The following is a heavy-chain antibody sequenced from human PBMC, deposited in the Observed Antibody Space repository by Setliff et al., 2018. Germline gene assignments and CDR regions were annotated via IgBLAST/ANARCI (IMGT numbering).Heavy chain of an antibody. CDR3: ARDLPGRNYNFWSGYSDL. J-gene: IGHJ3*01. Sequence: GGSLRLSCAASGFTFSIYWMHWVRQVPGKGLEWVSRINIDGRSINYADSVRGRFTISRDNAKNTLYLQMNSLRAEDTAVYYCARDLPGRNYNFWSGYSDLWGQGTMVTVSS. CDR2: INIDGRSI. D-gene: IGHD3-3*01. V-gene: IGHV3-74*01. CDR1: GFTFSIYW.